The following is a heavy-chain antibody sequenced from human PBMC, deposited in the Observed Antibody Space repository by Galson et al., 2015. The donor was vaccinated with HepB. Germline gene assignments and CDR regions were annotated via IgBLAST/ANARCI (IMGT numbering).Heavy chain of an antibody. J-gene: IGHJ4*02. D-gene: IGHD2-2*01. CDR2: ISYDGSNK. Sequence: SLRLSCAASGLTFSSYGMHWVRQAPGKGLEWVAVISYDGSNKYYADSVKGRFTISRDNSKNTLYLQMNSLRAEDTAVYYCAKDLHTSCCHFDYWGQGTLVTVSS. CDR3: AKDLHTSCCHFDY. V-gene: IGHV3-30*18. CDR1: GLTFSSYG.